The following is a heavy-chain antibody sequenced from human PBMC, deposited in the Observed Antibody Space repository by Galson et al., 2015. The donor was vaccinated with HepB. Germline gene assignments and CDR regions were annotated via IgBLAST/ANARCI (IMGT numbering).Heavy chain of an antibody. D-gene: IGHD3-22*01. CDR3: ARDAGDSSGYYIGY. CDR2: ISYDGSNK. J-gene: IGHJ4*02. V-gene: IGHV3-30*04. Sequence: SLRLSCAASGFTVSSYAMHWVRQAPGKGLEWVAVISYDGSNKYYADSVKGRFTITRDNSKNTLYLQMNSLRAEDTAVYYCARDAGDSSGYYIGYWGQGTLVTVSS. CDR1: GFTVSSYA.